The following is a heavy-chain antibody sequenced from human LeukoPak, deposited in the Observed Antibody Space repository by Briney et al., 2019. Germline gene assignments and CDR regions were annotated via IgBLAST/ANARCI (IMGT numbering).Heavy chain of an antibody. CDR1: GESFSDYY. V-gene: IGHV4-34*01. CDR3: ARAQVLWFGKLSVPQSFDH. CDR2: INHSGRT. D-gene: IGHD3-10*01. Sequence: PSETLSLTCAVSGESFSDYYWTWIRQSPLKGLEWIGEINHSGRTYYNPSLKSRVTISVDTSKNQFSLMLTSMTAADAAVYYCARAQVLWFGKLSVPQSFDHWGQGTLVTVSS. J-gene: IGHJ4*02.